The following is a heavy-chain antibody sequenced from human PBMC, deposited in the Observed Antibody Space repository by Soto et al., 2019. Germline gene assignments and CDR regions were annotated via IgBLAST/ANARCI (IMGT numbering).Heavy chain of an antibody. J-gene: IGHJ5*02. Sequence: QVQLVQSGAEVKKPGASVKVSCKASGYTFTSYAMHWLRQAPGQRLEWMGWINAGNGNTKYSQKFQGRVTITRDTSASTAYMELSSLRSDDTAVYYCARDRDSGYDYIWFDPWGQGTLVTVSS. CDR1: GYTFTSYA. V-gene: IGHV1-3*01. CDR3: ARDRDSGYDYIWFDP. CDR2: INAGNGNT. D-gene: IGHD5-12*01.